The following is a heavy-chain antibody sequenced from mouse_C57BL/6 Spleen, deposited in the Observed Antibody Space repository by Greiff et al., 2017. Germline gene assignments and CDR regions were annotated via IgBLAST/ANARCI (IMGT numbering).Heavy chain of an antibody. CDR3: ARRTTDWYFDV. V-gene: IGHV1-64*01. CDR2: IHPNSGST. D-gene: IGHD1-1*01. J-gene: IGHJ1*03. Sequence: VQLQQPGAELVKPGASVKLSCKASGYTFTSYWMHWVKQRPGQGLEWIGMIHPNSGSTNYNEKFKSKATLTVDKSASTAYMQLSSLTSEDSEVYYCARRTTDWYFDVWGTGTTVTVSS. CDR1: GYTFTSYW.